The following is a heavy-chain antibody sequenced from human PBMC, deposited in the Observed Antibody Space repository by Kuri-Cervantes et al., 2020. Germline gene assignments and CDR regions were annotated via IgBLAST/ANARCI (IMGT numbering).Heavy chain of an antibody. Sequence: GESLKISCAASGFTFSSYSMNWVRQAPGKGLEWVANIKQDGSEEYYVDSVKGRFTISRDNAKNSLYLQMNSLRAEDTAVYYCARVRGATAMDKGHAFDIWGQGTMVTVSS. CDR3: ARVRGATAMDKGHAFDI. CDR2: IKQDGSEE. D-gene: IGHD5-18*01. CDR1: GFTFSSYS. J-gene: IGHJ3*02. V-gene: IGHV3-7*01.